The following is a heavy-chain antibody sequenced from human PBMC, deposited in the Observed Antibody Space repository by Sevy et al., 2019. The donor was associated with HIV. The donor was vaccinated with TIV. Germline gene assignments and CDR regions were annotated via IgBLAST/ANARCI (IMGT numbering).Heavy chain of an antibody. CDR1: GFAFSSYA. CDR2: ISGSSGST. V-gene: IGHV3-23*01. J-gene: IGHJ6*03. D-gene: IGHD6-13*01. CDR3: AKGHGSSWYDLSYYYMDV. Sequence: GGSLRLSCAASGFAFSSYAMSWVRQAPGKGLEWVSGISGSSGSTYYADSVKGRFTISRDNSKNTLYLQMNSLRAEDTAVYYCAKGHGSSWYDLSYYYMDVWGKGTTVTVSS.